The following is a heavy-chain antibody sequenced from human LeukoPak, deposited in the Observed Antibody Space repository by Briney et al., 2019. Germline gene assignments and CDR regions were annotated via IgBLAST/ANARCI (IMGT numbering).Heavy chain of an antibody. CDR2: ISGSSSYT. CDR3: ARVMLYGESPLDY. V-gene: IGHV3-11*06. J-gene: IGHJ4*02. CDR1: GFTFSDYY. D-gene: IGHD4-17*01. Sequence: GGSLRLSCAASGFTFSDYYMSWIRQAPGKGLEWVSYISGSSSYTNNADSVKGRFTISRDNAKNSLYLQMNSLRAEDTAVYYCARVMLYGESPLDYWGQGSLVTVSS.